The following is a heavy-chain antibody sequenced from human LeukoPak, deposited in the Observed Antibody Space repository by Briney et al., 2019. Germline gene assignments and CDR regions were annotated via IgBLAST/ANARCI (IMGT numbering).Heavy chain of an antibody. V-gene: IGHV3-7*01. CDR3: ASLDTAAIQTGGY. CDR2: IKKHGSEK. Sequence: PGGSLRLSCAAFGFTFSPDWVSWVRQAPGKGLEWVAMIKKHGSEKYYVDSVKGRFTISRDNAKNSLYLQMNSLKAEDTAVYYCASLDTAAIQTGGYWGQGTLVTVSS. D-gene: IGHD5-18*01. J-gene: IGHJ4*02. CDR1: GFTFSPDW.